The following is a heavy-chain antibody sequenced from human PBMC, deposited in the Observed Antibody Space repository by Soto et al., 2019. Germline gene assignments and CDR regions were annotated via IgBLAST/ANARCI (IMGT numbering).Heavy chain of an antibody. CDR2: IYYSGNT. V-gene: IGHV4-59*01. D-gene: IGHD5-12*01. CDR3: ASGNDYEGFDAFGI. CDR1: GDSISNYY. J-gene: IGHJ3*02. Sequence: QVQLQESGPGLVKPSETLSLTCTVSGDSISNYYWSWIRQPPGKGLEWIGYIYYSGNTNYHPSLRSRVTISVDTSKAPFSLTLSSVTAADAAVYYCASGNDYEGFDAFGIWGQGTMVTVSS.